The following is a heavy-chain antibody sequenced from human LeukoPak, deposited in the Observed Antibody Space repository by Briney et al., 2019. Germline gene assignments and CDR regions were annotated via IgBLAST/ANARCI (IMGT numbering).Heavy chain of an antibody. V-gene: IGHV3-21*01. CDR2: ISSSSSYI. J-gene: IGHJ4*02. CDR3: ARDLGDGYNYFDY. CDR1: GFTFSSYS. Sequence: TGGSLRLSCAASGFTFSSYSMNWVRQAPGKGLEWVSSISSSSSYIYYADSVKGRFTISRDNAKNSLYLQMNSLRAEDTAVYYCARDLGDGYNYFDYWGQGTLVTVSS. D-gene: IGHD5-24*01.